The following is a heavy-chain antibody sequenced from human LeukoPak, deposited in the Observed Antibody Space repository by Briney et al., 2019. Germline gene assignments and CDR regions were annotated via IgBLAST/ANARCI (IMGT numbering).Heavy chain of an antibody. J-gene: IGHJ3*02. CDR3: ARDGLSRDFLTGYYMGAFDI. CDR1: GGSFSDYY. D-gene: IGHD3-9*01. V-gene: IGHV4-38-2*02. Sequence: SETLSLTCAVYGGSFSDYYWGWIRQSPGKGLEWIGSIYQSGNTQYNPSLKSRVTISVDTSENQFSLKLSSVTAADTAVYYCARDGLSRDFLTGYYMGAFDIWGPGTTVTVSS. CDR2: IYQSGNT.